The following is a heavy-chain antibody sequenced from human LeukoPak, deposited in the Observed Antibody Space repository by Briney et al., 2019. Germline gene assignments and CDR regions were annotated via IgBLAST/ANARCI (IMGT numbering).Heavy chain of an antibody. Sequence: GGSLRLSCGASGFTFSSYSLNWVRQAPGKGLEWVSSIGLRESYIYYGDSVKGRFTISRDNAKNSVFLQMNSLRVEDTALYYCATFRANGYDFQHWGQGTLVTVSS. CDR3: ATFRANGYDFQH. V-gene: IGHV3-21*01. D-gene: IGHD3-16*01. CDR2: IGLRESYI. CDR1: GFTFSSYS. J-gene: IGHJ1*01.